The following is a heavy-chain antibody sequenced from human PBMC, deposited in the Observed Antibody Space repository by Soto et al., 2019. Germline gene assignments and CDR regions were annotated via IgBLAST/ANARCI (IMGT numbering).Heavy chain of an antibody. CDR2: IYYSGST. Sequence: QLQLQESGPGLVKPSETLSLICTVSGGSISSNSYYWGWIRHPPGKGLELIGSIYYSGSTYYNPSLKIRVTISVDTSKKHFSLKLRSVTAADTAVYYCARHFEAGSKVQLWFVELLTRYDIWGQGTMVTVAS. D-gene: IGHD3-10*01. CDR1: GGSISSNSYY. V-gene: IGHV4-39*01. J-gene: IGHJ3*02. CDR3: ARHFEAGSKVQLWFVELLTRYDI.